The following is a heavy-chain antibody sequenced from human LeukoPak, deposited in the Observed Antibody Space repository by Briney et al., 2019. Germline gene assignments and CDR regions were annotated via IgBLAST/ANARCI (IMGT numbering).Heavy chain of an antibody. Sequence: GGSLRLSCAASGFTFSSYWMSWVRQAPGKGLEWVANIKQDGSEKYYVDSVKGRFTISRDNAKNSLYLQMSSLRAEDTAVYYCARDSVGGYSSSWYYFDYWGQGTLVTVSS. J-gene: IGHJ4*02. CDR1: GFTFSSYW. V-gene: IGHV3-7*01. CDR3: ARDSVGGYSSSWYYFDY. CDR2: IKQDGSEK. D-gene: IGHD6-13*01.